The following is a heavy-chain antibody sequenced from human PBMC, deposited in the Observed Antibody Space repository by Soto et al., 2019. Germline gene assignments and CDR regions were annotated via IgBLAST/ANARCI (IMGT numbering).Heavy chain of an antibody. CDR1: GYTFTSYD. V-gene: IGHV1-8*01. Sequence: GSSVKVSCKASGYTFTSYDINWVRQATGQGLEWMGWMNPNSGNTGYAQKFQGRVTMTRNTSISTAYMELSSLRSEDTAVYYCARGPHRYSSRWYLKSYYYYYGMDVWG. D-gene: IGHD6-13*01. J-gene: IGHJ6*02. CDR2: MNPNSGNT. CDR3: ARGPHRYSSRWYLKSYYYYYGMDV.